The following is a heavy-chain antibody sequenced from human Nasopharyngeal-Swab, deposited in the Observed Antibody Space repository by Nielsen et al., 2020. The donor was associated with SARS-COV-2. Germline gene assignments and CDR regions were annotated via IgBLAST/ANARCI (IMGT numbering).Heavy chain of an antibody. CDR1: GYTFTNYG. CDR2: SSVYNGNT. D-gene: IGHD1-26*01. J-gene: IGHJ6*02. CDR3: ARVTWQLVGYYYYYGMDV. Sequence: ASVKVSCKASGYTFTNYGISWVRQAPGEGLEWMGWSSVYNGNTNYGQRVQGRVTMTTDTSTNTAYMGLRSLRSDDTAVYYCARVTWQLVGYYYYYGMDVWGQGTTVTVSS. V-gene: IGHV1-18*01.